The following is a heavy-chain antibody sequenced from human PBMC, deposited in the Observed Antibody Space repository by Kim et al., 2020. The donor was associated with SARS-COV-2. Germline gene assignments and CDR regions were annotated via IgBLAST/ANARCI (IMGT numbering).Heavy chain of an antibody. J-gene: IGHJ4*02. D-gene: IGHD3-9*01. CDR1: GGTFSSYA. CDR2: IIPIFGTA. V-gene: IGHV1-69*13. Sequence: SVKVSCKASGGTFSSYAISWVRQAPGQGLEWMGGIIPIFGTANYAQKFQGRVTITADESTSTAYMELSSLRSEDTAVYYCARDNYDILTGIDATSDYWGQGTLVTVSS. CDR3: ARDNYDILTGIDATSDY.